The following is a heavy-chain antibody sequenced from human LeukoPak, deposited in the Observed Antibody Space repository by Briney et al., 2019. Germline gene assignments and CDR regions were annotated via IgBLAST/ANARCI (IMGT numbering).Heavy chain of an antibody. CDR2: ISTRSSYI. V-gene: IGHV3-21*01. J-gene: IGHJ3*02. D-gene: IGHD2-21*01. Sequence: PGGSLRLSCAASGFNLRSYSMNWVRQAPGKGLEWVSSISTRSSYIYYADSVKGRFTISRDNAKNSLYLQMNSLRAEDTAVYYCARSTEHNGGLGDAFDIWGQGTMVTVSS. CDR3: ARSTEHNGGLGDAFDI. CDR1: GFNLRSYS.